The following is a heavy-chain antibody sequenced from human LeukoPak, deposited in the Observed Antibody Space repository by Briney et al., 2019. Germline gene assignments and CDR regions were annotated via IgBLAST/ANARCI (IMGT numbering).Heavy chain of an antibody. D-gene: IGHD4-11*01. CDR2: ISGSGGST. V-gene: IGHV3-23*01. CDR1: GLTFSSYA. J-gene: IGHJ4*02. CDR3: AKPETFYYSNYDRYFDY. Sequence: GGSLRLSCAGSGLTFSSYAMSWVRQAPGKGLEWVSAISGSGGSTYYADSVKGRFTISRDNSKNTLYLQMNSLRAEDTAVYYCAKPETFYYSNYDRYFDYWGQGTLVTVSS.